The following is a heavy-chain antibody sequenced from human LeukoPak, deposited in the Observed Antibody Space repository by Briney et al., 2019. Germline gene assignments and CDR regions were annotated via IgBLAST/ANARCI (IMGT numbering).Heavy chain of an antibody. CDR1: GFSFKNSV. CDR3: TKWARCGGDGQFDY. CDR2: IDVSGDRT. V-gene: IGHV3-23*01. Sequence: GGSLRLSCAASGFSFKNSVMSWVRQTPGKGLEWVSAIDVSGDRTYYADSVKGRFTISRDNSKDALYLHMDTLRAEDTALYYCTKWARCGGDGQFDYWGRGTLVTVSS. D-gene: IGHD2-21*02. J-gene: IGHJ4*02.